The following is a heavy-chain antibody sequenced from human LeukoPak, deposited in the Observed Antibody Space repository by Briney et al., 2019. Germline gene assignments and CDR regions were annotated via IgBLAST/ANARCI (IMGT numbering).Heavy chain of an antibody. V-gene: IGHV4-39*01. CDR3: ARHSYGSGSYYFDY. D-gene: IGHD3-10*01. Sequence: SETLSLTCTVSGGSISSRGCYGGWIRQPPGKGLEWIGSIYYSGSTYYNPSLESRVAISVDTSKNQFSLKLTSVTAADAAVYYCARHSYGSGSYYFDYWGQGTLVTVSS. CDR1: GGSISSRGCY. CDR2: IYYSGST. J-gene: IGHJ4*02.